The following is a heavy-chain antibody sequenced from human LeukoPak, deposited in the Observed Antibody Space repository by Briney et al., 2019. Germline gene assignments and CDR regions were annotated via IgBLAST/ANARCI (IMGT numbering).Heavy chain of an antibody. CDR3: ARDRSKVTAYDDALDI. V-gene: IGHV3-48*03. CDR2: ISDIGTTQ. Sequence: GGSLRLSCAASGFTFSSYELNWVRQAPGKGLEWVSYISDIGTTQHYADSVKGRFTISRDNAKNSLYLQMNSLTAEDTAFYYCARDRSKVTAYDDALDIWGQGTMVIVSS. J-gene: IGHJ3*02. D-gene: IGHD2-21*02. CDR1: GFTFSSYE.